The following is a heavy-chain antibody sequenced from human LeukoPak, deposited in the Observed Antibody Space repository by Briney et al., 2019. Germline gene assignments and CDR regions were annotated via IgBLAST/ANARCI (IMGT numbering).Heavy chain of an antibody. CDR2: IGGDGASS. V-gene: IGHV3-23*01. CDR1: GFTFSNYA. J-gene: IGHJ4*02. Sequence: PGGSLRLSCAASGFTFSNYAMTWVRQTPGKGLEWVSAIGGDGASSDYADSVKGRFTISRDNSKNTLYLQMNSLRAEDTALYYCARRVGGTPDYWGLGTLVTASS. D-gene: IGHD1-26*01. CDR3: ARRVGGTPDY.